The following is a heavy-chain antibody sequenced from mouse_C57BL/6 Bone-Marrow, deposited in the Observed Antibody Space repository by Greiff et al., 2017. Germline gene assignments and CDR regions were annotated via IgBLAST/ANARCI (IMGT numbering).Heavy chain of an antibody. Sequence: QVQLQQSGPELVKPGASVKISCKASGYAFSSSWMNWVKQRPGKGLEWIGRIYPGDGDTNYNGKFKGKATLTADKSSSTAYMQLSSLTSEDSAVYFCARYVDGYYFDLWGTGTTVTVSS. CDR2: IYPGDGDT. J-gene: IGHJ1*03. CDR3: ARYVDGYYFDL. CDR1: GYAFSSSW. D-gene: IGHD2-3*01. V-gene: IGHV1-82*01.